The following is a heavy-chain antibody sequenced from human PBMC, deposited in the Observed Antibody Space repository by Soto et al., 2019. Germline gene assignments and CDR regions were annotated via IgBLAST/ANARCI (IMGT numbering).Heavy chain of an antibody. CDR3: ARGHYDFWSGYFATIDY. J-gene: IGHJ4*02. V-gene: IGHV4-59*08. Sequence: ETLSLTCTVSGGSISNYYWSWIRQPPGKGLEWIGYIHYSGSTKYNPSLKSRVTISADTSKNQFSLKLSSVTAADAAVYYCARGHYDFWSGYFATIDYWGQGTLVTVSS. CDR1: GGSISNYY. CDR2: IHYSGST. D-gene: IGHD3-3*01.